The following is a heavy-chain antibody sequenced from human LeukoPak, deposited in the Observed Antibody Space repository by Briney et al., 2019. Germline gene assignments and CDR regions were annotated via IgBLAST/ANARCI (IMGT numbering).Heavy chain of an antibody. J-gene: IGHJ4*02. CDR2: IYSGGST. V-gene: IGHV3-66*01. CDR1: GFTVSSNY. D-gene: IGHD3-10*01. CDR3: ARSDMVRGVTPWHFFDY. Sequence: GGSLRLSCAASGFTVSSNYMSWVRQAPGKGLEWVSVIYSGGSTYYADSVKGRFTISRDNAKNSLYLQMNSLRDEDTAVYYCARSDMVRGVTPWHFFDYWGQGTLVTVSS.